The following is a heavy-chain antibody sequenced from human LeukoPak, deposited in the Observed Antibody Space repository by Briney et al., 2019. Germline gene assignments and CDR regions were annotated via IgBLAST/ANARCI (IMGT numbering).Heavy chain of an antibody. V-gene: IGHV1-69*13. CDR3: ARDPEPPSYCSSTSCAGAWPTHHY. CDR2: IIPIFGTA. D-gene: IGHD2-2*01. CDR1: GGTFSSYA. Sequence: ASVKVSCKASGGTFSSYAISWVRQAPGQGLEWVGGIIPIFGTANYAQKFQGRVTITADESTSTAYIELSSLRSEDTAVYYCARDPEPPSYCSSTSCAGAWPTHHYWGQGTLVTVSS. J-gene: IGHJ4*02.